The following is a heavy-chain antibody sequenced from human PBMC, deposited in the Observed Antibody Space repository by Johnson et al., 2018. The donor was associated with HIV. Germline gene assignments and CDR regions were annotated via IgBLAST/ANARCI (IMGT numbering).Heavy chain of an antibody. V-gene: IGHV3-33*06. D-gene: IGHD3-22*01. CDR3: AKDGRGNYYDSSGADAFDI. Sequence: QVQLVESGGGVVQPGRSLRLSCAASGFTFSSYGMHWVRQAPGKGLEWVAVIWYDGSNKYYADSVKGRFTISRDNSKNTLYLQMNSLRAEDTAVYYCAKDGRGNYYDSSGADAFDIWGQGTMVTVSS. J-gene: IGHJ3*02. CDR2: IWYDGSNK. CDR1: GFTFSSYG.